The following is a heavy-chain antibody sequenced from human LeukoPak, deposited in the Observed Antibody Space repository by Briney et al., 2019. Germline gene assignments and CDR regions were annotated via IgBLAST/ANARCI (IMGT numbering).Heavy chain of an antibody. J-gene: IGHJ4*02. CDR3: ARDPEYSSSSGDDY. D-gene: IGHD6-6*01. V-gene: IGHV1-69*05. CDR1: GGTFSSYA. Sequence: SVKVSCKASGGTFSSYAISWVRQAPGQGLEWMGGIIPIFGTANYAQKFQGRVTITTDESTSTAYMVLSSLRSEDTAVYYCARDPEYSSSSGDDYWGQGTLVTVSS. CDR2: IIPIFGTA.